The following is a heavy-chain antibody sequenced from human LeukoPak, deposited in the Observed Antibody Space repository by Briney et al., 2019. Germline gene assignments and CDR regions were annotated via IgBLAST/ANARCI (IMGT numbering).Heavy chain of an antibody. CDR2: IYYSGST. Sequence: PSETLSLTCTVSGGSMSSYYWSWIRQPPGKGLEWIGYIYYSGSTNYNPSLKSRVTISVDTSKNQFSLKLSSVTATDTAVYYCARVRDDTAYYFDYWGQATLVTVSS. J-gene: IGHJ4*02. CDR1: GGSMSSYY. CDR3: ARVRDDTAYYFDY. D-gene: IGHD3-9*01. V-gene: IGHV4-59*01.